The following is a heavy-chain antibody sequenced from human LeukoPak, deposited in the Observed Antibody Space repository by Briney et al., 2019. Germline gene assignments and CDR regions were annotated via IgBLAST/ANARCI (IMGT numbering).Heavy chain of an antibody. D-gene: IGHD3-22*01. CDR2: IKEDGGEA. CDR3: ATYSSLNRREFQY. Sequence: PGGSLRLSCETSGFTFSSYWMTWVRQAPGKGLEWVANIKEDGGEAYYVGSVKGRFTISRDNAKNSLYLQMNSLRAEDTAVYYCATYSSLNRREFQYWGQGTLLTVSS. V-gene: IGHV3-7*01. J-gene: IGHJ1*01. CDR1: GFTFSSYW.